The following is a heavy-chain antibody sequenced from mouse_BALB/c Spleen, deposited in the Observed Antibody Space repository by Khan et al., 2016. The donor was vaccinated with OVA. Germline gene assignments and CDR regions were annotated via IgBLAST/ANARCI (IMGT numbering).Heavy chain of an antibody. CDR1: GYTFSSYW. Sequence: QVQLQQSGGDLMKPGASVKISCKATGYTFSSYWIEWVKQRPGHGLEWIGQIFPGSVSTTYNEKFKGKATFTADTSSNTAYMELSSLTSEDSAVHYGARGGYGGFAYWGRGTLVTVSA. CDR2: IFPGSVST. CDR3: ARGGYGGFAY. V-gene: IGHV1-9*01. J-gene: IGHJ3*01. D-gene: IGHD2-2*01.